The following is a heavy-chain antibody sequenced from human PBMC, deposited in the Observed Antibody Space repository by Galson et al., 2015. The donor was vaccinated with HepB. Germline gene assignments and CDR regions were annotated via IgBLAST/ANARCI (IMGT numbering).Heavy chain of an antibody. D-gene: IGHD3-10*01. V-gene: IGHV3-30-3*01. J-gene: IGHJ6*02. CDR1: GFTFTNYA. CDR3: ARVIGGSGGYGYFHYGMDV. Sequence: SLRLSCAASGFTFTNYAMHWVRQAPGKGLEWVAVISFDVTNKFYADSVMGRFTVSRDNSKNTVYLQMTSLRAEDTALYYCARVIGGSGGYGYFHYGMDVWGQGTTVTVSS. CDR2: ISFDVTNK.